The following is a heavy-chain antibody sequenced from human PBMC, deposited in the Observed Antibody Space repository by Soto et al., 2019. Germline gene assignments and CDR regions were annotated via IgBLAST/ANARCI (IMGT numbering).Heavy chain of an antibody. CDR3: ARGRNPITMVRGVMKYYYYGMDV. CDR2: MNPNSGNT. Sequence: ASVKVSCKASGYTFTSYDINWVRQATGQGLEWMGWMNPNSGNTGYAQKFQGRVTMTRNTSISTAYMELSSLRSEDTAVYYCARGRNPITMVRGVMKYYYYGMDVWGQGTTVTVSS. V-gene: IGHV1-8*01. J-gene: IGHJ6*02. CDR1: GYTFTSYD. D-gene: IGHD3-10*01.